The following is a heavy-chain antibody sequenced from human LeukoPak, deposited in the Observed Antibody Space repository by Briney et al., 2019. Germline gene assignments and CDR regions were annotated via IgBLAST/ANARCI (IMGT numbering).Heavy chain of an antibody. Sequence: GGSLRLSCAASGFTFSSYGMHWVREAPGKGLEGVAVISYDGSNKYYAEFVKGRFTISRDNSKNTLYLQMNSLRAEDTAVYYCAKDDDDYPFDYWGQGTLVTVSS. V-gene: IGHV3-30*18. CDR3: AKDDDDYPFDY. D-gene: IGHD4-11*01. CDR2: ISYDGSNK. J-gene: IGHJ4*02. CDR1: GFTFSSYG.